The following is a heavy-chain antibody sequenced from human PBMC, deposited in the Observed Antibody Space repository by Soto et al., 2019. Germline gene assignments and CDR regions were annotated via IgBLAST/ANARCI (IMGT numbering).Heavy chain of an antibody. J-gene: IGHJ6*03. CDR1: GFTFSSYA. CDR3: AKYRGVWLRGYNYSMDF. Sequence: GGSLRLPCAAYGFTFSSYAMRWVRQAPRKRLEWVSAISGSGGSTYYADSVKGRFTISRDNSKNTLYLQMNSLRAEDTAVYYCAKYRGVWLRGYNYSMDFWGKGTSVTVSS. V-gene: IGHV3-23*01. D-gene: IGHD5-12*01. CDR2: ISGSGGST.